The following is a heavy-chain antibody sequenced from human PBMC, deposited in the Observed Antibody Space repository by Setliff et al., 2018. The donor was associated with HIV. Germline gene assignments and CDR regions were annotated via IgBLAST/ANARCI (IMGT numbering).Heavy chain of an antibody. J-gene: IGHJ4*01. CDR2: VYYSGIT. V-gene: IGHV4-39*07. D-gene: IGHD2-8*01. Sequence: PSETLSLTCDVSGDLIRNSYYYWAWIRQSPGRGLEWIGSVYYSGITHYNPSLESRATISVDTSMNYLSLNLTSVTAADTALYFCARLGDFSYSSRYLYAFDFWGHGALVTVSS. CDR3: ARLGDFSYSSRYLYAFDF. CDR1: GDLIRNSYYY.